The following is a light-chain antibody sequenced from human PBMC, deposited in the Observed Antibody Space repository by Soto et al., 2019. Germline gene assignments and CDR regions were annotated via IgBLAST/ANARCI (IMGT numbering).Light chain of an antibody. Sequence: DIVMTQSPDSLAVSLGERATINCKSSQSVLYSSNNKNYLAWYQQRPGQPPKLLIYWASTRESGVPDRFSGRGSGKDFPLTITRLPAEDGAVYYCQQYESNPPTFCQGTKLEIK. J-gene: IGKJ2*01. CDR2: WAS. CDR1: QSVLYSSNNKNY. CDR3: QQYESNPPT. V-gene: IGKV4-1*01.